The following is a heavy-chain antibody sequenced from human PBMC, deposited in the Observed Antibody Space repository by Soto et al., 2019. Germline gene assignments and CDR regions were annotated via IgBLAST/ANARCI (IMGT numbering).Heavy chain of an antibody. Sequence: GASVKLSGTASGYTFINYGISCVRQAPGQGLEWMGWISAYNGNTNYAQKLQGRVTMTTDTSTSTAYMELRSLRSDDTAVYYCARDDRITNIVVVSPGDFFGDYWGQGTLVTVSS. J-gene: IGHJ4*02. D-gene: IGHD3-22*01. CDR2: ISAYNGNT. V-gene: IGHV1-18*01. CDR3: ARDDRITNIVVVSPGDFFGDY. CDR1: GYTFINYG.